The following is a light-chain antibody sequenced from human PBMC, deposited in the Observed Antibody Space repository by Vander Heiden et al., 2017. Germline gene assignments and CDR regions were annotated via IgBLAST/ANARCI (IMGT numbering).Light chain of an antibody. CDR3: RHDHDFAHT. CDR2: AAS. CDR1: QDISRH. Sequence: VIWMTQSPSLVSASTGDRVTISCRMSQDISRHLAWFQQRPGKAPELLIYAASTLQSGVPSRFSGSGSGTDFTLTISSLQSEDFTIYYCRHDHDFAHTFGQGSKMEIK. V-gene: IGKV1D-8*01. J-gene: IGKJ2*01.